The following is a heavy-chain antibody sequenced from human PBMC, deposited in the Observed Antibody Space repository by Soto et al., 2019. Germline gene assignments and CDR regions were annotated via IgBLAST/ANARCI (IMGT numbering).Heavy chain of an antibody. V-gene: IGHV3-30-3*01. CDR2: ISYDGTNK. CDR1: GFSFSISP. CDR3: ARDPKTSGSQHWAFNYFDS. J-gene: IGHJ4*02. D-gene: IGHD3-10*01. Sequence: QVQLVESGGGVVQPGRSLRLSCAASGFSFSISPMHWVRQAPGKGPEWVALISYDGTNKFYADSVKGRFTISRDNSKSTLYLPVDSLRPEDAAVYYCARDPKTSGSQHWAFNYFDSWAQGTLVTVSS.